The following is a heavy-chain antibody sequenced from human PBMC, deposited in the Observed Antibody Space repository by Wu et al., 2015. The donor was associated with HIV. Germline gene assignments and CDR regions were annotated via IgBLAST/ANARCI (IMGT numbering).Heavy chain of an antibody. D-gene: IGHD3-3*01. CDR1: GYTFTSYG. CDR2: ISTYNGDT. J-gene: IGHJ4*02. Sequence: QVQVVQSGAEVKKPGASVKVSCKTSGYTFTSYGISWVRQAPGQGLEWMGWISTYNGDTNYAQKVQGRVTMTTDTSTSTAYMELRSLKSDDTAVYFXARTVSGHDYFDFWGQGSLVTVSS. CDR3: ARTVSGHDYFDF. V-gene: IGHV1-18*01.